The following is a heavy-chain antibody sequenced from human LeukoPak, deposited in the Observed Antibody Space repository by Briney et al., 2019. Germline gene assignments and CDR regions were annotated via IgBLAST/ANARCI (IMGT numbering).Heavy chain of an antibody. V-gene: IGHV3-9*01. CDR3: AKAQKGPFTIFGVVTIDY. J-gene: IGHJ4*02. CDR1: GFTFDDYA. Sequence: GGSLRLSCAASGFTFDDYAMHWVRQAPGKGLEWVSGISWNSDSIGYEDSVKGRFTISRDDAKNSLYLQMNSLRAEDTAVYYCAKAQKGPFTIFGVVTIDYWGQGTLVTVSS. CDR2: ISWNSDSI. D-gene: IGHD3-3*01.